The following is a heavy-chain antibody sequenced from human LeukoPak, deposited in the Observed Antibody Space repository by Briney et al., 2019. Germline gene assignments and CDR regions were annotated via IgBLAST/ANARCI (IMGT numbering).Heavy chain of an antibody. CDR1: GFAFTNAC. Sequence: PGGSLRLPCAASGFAFTNACMSWVRRAPGKGLEWVGRIRSKNNGGTTDYAAPVRGRFSISRDDSKSTLYLQMNSLKTEDTAVYYCTTDPGYRGLYYFDYWGQGTLVTVSS. J-gene: IGHJ4*02. V-gene: IGHV3-15*01. CDR2: IRSKNNGGTT. CDR3: TTDPGYRGLYYFDY. D-gene: IGHD5-12*01.